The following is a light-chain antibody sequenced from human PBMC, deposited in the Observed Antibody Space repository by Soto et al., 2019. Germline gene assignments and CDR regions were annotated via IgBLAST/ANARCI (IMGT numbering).Light chain of an antibody. CDR2: VAS. J-gene: IGKJ1*01. V-gene: IGKV3-15*01. CDR3: QQYNNWPRT. Sequence: EIVLTQSPGTLSLSPGERVTLSCIASQSVSSSYLDWYQQKPGQAPRLLIYVASTRATGIPARFSGSGSGTEFTLTISSLQSEDFAVYYCQQYNNWPRTFGQGTKVDIK. CDR1: QSVSSS.